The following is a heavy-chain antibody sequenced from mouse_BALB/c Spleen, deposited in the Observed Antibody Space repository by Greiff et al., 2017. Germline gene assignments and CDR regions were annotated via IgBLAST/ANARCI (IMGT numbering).Heavy chain of an antibody. CDR1: GFSLTSYG. Sequence: VNLMESGPGLVAPSQSLSITCTVSGFSLTSYGVHWVRQPPGKGLEWLGVIWAGGSTNYNSALMSRLSISKDNSKSQVFLKMNSLQTDDTAMYYCASPMVTTFYYYAMDYWGQGTSVTVSS. CDR2: IWAGGST. CDR3: ASPMVTTFYYYAMDY. J-gene: IGHJ4*01. V-gene: IGHV2-9*02. D-gene: IGHD2-1*01.